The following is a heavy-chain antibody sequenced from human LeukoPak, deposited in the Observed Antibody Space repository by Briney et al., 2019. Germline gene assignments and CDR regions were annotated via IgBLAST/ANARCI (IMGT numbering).Heavy chain of an antibody. Sequence: SETLSLTCTVSGGSINISYWSWIRQPPGKGLEWIGYIYYRGSTNYNPSLKSRVTISVDTSKNQYSLKLSSVTAADTAVYYCARSGVFTGYDAFDIWGQGTRVTVSS. D-gene: IGHD6-13*01. CDR1: GGSINISY. CDR3: ARSGVFTGYDAFDI. J-gene: IGHJ3*02. V-gene: IGHV4-59*08. CDR2: IYYRGST.